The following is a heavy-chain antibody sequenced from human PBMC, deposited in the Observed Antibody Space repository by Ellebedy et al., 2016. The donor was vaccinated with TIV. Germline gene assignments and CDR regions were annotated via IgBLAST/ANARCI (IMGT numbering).Heavy chain of an antibody. D-gene: IGHD3-22*01. V-gene: IGHV3-7*01. CDR1: GFTFSYYW. CDR2: RKQDGSEK. CDR3: ARDNRLYNSGYWSDAFDF. J-gene: IGHJ3*01. Sequence: GESLKISCAASGFTFSYYWMSWVRQAPGKGLEWVANRKQDGSEKYYVDSVKGRFTISRDNAKNSLYLQMNSLRAEDTAVYYCARDNRLYNSGYWSDAFDFWGQGTMVTVSS.